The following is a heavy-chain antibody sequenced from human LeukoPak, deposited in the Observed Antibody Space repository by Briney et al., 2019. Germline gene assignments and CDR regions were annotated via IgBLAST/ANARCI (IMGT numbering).Heavy chain of an antibody. J-gene: IGHJ4*02. CDR1: GYTFSNYN. V-gene: IGHV1-46*01. Sequence: ASVKVSCKASGYTFSNYNVHWVRQAPGRGLEWMGIINPTGGSTNYAQKFQGRVTMTRDMSTTTVYMDLSSLKSEDTAVYYCARAGSSGDYQAGSFEYWGQGTLVTVSS. D-gene: IGHD1-26*01. CDR3: ARAGSSGDYQAGSFEY. CDR2: INPTGGST.